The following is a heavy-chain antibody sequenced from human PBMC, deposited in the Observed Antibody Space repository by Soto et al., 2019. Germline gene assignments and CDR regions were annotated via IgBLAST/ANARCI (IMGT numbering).Heavy chain of an antibody. J-gene: IGHJ6*02. D-gene: IGHD3-3*01. Sequence: GGSLKLSCAASGFTFDDYAMHWVRQAPGKGLEWVSGISLNSGSIGYADSVKGRFTISRDNAKNSLYLQMNSLRAEDTALYYCAKDIVAARLRFLEWLPHRPYYYYYGMDVWGQGTTVTVSS. V-gene: IGHV3-9*01. CDR3: AKDIVAARLRFLEWLPHRPYYYYYGMDV. CDR1: GFTFDDYA. CDR2: ISLNSGSI.